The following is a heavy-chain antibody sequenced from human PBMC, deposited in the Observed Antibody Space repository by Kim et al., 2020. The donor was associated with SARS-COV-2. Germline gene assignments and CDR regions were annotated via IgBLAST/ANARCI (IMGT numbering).Heavy chain of an antibody. J-gene: IGHJ6*03. V-gene: IGHV4-34*01. CDR1: GGSFSGYY. CDR3: ARGVGGTTVYYYYYYMDV. D-gene: IGHD1-1*01. CDR2: INHSGST. Sequence: SETLSLTCAVYGGSFSGYYWSWIRQTPGKGLEWIGEINHSGSTNYNPSLKSRVTISVDASKNQFSLKLSSVTAADTAVYYCARGVGGTTVYYYYYYMDV.